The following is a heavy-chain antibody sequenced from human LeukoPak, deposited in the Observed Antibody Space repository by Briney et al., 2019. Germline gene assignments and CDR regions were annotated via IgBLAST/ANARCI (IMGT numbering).Heavy chain of an antibody. CDR3: ARDGRFLEDLFSFDY. D-gene: IGHD3-3*01. Sequence: ASVKVSCKASGYTFTGYYMHWVRQAPGQGLEWMGWIIPNSGGTNYAQKFQGRVTMTRDTSISTAYMELSRLRSDDTAVYYCARDGRFLEDLFSFDYWGQGTLVTVSS. V-gene: IGHV1-2*02. J-gene: IGHJ4*02. CDR2: IIPNSGGT. CDR1: GYTFTGYY.